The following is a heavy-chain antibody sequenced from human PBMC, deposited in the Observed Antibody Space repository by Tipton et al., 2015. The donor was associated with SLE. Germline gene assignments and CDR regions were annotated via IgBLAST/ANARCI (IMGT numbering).Heavy chain of an antibody. J-gene: IGHJ6*03. CDR1: GGSISTGGYY. Sequence: TLSLTCTVSGGSISTGGYYWSWIRQHPGKGLEWIGYIYNSGGTDYNPSLKSRVTISADTSKNHFSLNLSSVTAADTAVYYCARETEDTGWIHSRDYIYYYYYVDVWGQGTTVTVSS. CDR3: ARETEDTGWIHSRDYIYYYYYVDV. D-gene: IGHD6-19*01. V-gene: IGHV4-31*03. CDR2: IYNSGGT.